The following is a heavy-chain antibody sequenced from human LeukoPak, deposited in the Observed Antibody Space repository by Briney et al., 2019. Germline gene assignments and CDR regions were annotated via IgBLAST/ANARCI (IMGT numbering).Heavy chain of an antibody. J-gene: IGHJ4*02. D-gene: IGHD1-1*01. CDR1: GFTFSRYE. Sequence: GGSLRLSCAASGFTFSRYEMNWVRQAPGKGLEWVSYISSSGSTIYYADSVKGRFTISRDNAKNSLYLQMNSLRAEDTAVYYCARDGNWNLDYWGQGTLVTVSS. V-gene: IGHV3-48*03. CDR2: ISSSGSTI. CDR3: ARDGNWNLDY.